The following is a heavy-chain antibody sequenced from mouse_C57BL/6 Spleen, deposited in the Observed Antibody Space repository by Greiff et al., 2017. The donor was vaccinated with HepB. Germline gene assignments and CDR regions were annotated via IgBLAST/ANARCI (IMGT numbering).Heavy chain of an antibody. V-gene: IGHV1-81*01. J-gene: IGHJ4*01. D-gene: IGHD1-1*01. CDR3: ARYYYGSSYAMDY. CDR1: GYTFTSYG. CDR2: IYPRSGNT. Sequence: VQVVESGAELARPGASVKLSCKASGYTFTSYGISWVKQRTGQGLEWIGEIYPRSGNTYYNEKFKGKATLTADKSSSTAYMELRSLTSEDSAVYFCARYYYGSSYAMDYWGQGTSVTVSS.